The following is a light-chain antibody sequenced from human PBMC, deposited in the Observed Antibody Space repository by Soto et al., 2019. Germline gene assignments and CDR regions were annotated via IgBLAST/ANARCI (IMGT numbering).Light chain of an antibody. CDR2: GAS. CDR1: QSVSSS. J-gene: IGKJ1*01. V-gene: IGKV3-15*01. CDR3: QQYNNWPPWT. Sequence: EIVMTQSPATLSVSPGERATLSCRASQSVSSSLAWYQQRPGQAPRLLIYGASTRATGIPARFSGSGSGTEFTLTISSLQSEDFEVYYCQQYNNWPPWTFGQGTKVDIK.